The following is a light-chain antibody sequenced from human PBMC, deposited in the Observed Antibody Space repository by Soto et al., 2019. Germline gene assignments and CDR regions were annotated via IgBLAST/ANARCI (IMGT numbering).Light chain of an antibody. CDR3: CSYAGGSALYV. CDR2: EVN. CDR1: SSDVGTYNL. V-gene: IGLV2-23*02. Sequence: QSALTQPASVSGSPGQSITISCTGTSSDVGTYNLVSWYQQYPGKAPKLILYEVNKRPSGVSNRFSGSKSGNSASLTISGLQAEDETVYYCCSYAGGSALYVFGTGTKVTVL. J-gene: IGLJ1*01.